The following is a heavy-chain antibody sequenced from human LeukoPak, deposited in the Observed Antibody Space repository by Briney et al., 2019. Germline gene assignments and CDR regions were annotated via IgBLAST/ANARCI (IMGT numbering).Heavy chain of an antibody. V-gene: IGHV3-7*05. CDR3: ARERYGRDAFDI. Sequence: GRSLRLSCASSGFTFSRNWMSWVRQAPGKGLKWVANIKQDGSEKYYVDSVKGRFTISRDNAKNSLFLQMNSLIAEDTAVYYCARERYGRDAFDIWGQGTMVAVSS. CDR2: IKQDGSEK. D-gene: IGHD4-17*01. CDR1: GFTFSRNW. J-gene: IGHJ3*02.